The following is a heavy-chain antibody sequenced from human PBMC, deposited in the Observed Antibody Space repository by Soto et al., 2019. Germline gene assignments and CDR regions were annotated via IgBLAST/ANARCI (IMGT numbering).Heavy chain of an antibody. Sequence: GGSLRLSCAASGFTFINYAMSWVRQAPGKGLEWVSAISGTGSNTFCAESVKGRLTISRDSSKNTLFLQMDSLRAEDTAVYYCAKSPRAARPYYFDYWGQGTLVTVPQ. CDR3: AKSPRAARPYYFDY. CDR1: GFTFINYA. CDR2: ISGTGSNT. J-gene: IGHJ4*02. D-gene: IGHD6-6*01. V-gene: IGHV3-23*01.